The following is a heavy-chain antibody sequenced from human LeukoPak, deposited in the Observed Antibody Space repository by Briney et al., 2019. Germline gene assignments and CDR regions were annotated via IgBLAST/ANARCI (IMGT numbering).Heavy chain of an antibody. CDR2: ISGSGTKT. D-gene: IGHD2-21*01. Sequence: GGSLRLSCAVSGFTFSSYAMTWVRQAPGKGLEWVSAISGSGTKTYYADPVKGRFTISRDTSKNTLYLQMNTLRAEDTAAYYCAKSAALLILYYMDVWGKGTTVTVSS. CDR3: AKSAALLILYYMDV. J-gene: IGHJ6*03. CDR1: GFTFSSYA. V-gene: IGHV3-23*01.